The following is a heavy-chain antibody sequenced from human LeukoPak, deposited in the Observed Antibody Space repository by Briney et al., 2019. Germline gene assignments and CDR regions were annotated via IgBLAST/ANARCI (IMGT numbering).Heavy chain of an antibody. V-gene: IGHV4-34*01. D-gene: IGHD6-13*01. CDR1: GGSFSGYY. J-gene: IGHJ6*03. CDR3: ARGHIAAAGTIYYMDV. CDR2: INHSGST. Sequence: SETLSLTCAVYGGSFSGYYWSWIRQPPGKGLEWIGEINHSGSTNYNPSLKSRVTISVDTSKNQFSLKLSSETAADTAVYYCARGHIAAAGTIYYMDVWGKGTTVTVSS.